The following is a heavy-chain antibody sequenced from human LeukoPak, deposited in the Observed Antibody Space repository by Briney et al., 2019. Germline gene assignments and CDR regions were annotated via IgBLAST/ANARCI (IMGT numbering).Heavy chain of an antibody. D-gene: IGHD2-2*01. CDR3: AKDVSSTRYYYYGMDV. V-gene: IGHV3-9*01. Sequence: PGRSLRLSCAASGFTFDDYAMHWVRQAPGKGLEWVSGISWNSGSIGYADPVKGRFTISRDNAKNSLYLQMNSLRAEDTALYYCAKDVSSTRYYYYGMDVWGQGTTVTASS. CDR1: GFTFDDYA. J-gene: IGHJ6*02. CDR2: ISWNSGSI.